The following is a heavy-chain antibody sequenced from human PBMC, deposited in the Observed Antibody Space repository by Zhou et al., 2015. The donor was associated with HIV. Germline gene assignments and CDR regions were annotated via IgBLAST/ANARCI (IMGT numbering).Heavy chain of an antibody. V-gene: IGHV1-18*01. CDR3: ARDQTPQYTGSRGWYSDL. CDR1: GYTFPNYG. J-gene: IGHJ2*01. Sequence: QVQLVQSGAEVKKPGASVKVSCQASGYTFPNYGITWVRQAPGQGLEWLGWIGAYNGNTNYGQKVQGRVTMTTDTSTSTAYMELRSLRSDDTAVYYCARDQTPQYTGSRGWYSDLWGRGTLVTVSS. CDR2: IGAYNGNT. D-gene: IGHD1-26*01.